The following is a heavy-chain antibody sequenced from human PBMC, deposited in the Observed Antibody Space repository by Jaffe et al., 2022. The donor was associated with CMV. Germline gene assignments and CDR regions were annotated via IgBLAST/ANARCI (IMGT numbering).Heavy chain of an antibody. CDR1: GFSFSDYE. Sequence: EVQLVESGGGLVQPGGSLRLSCAASGFSFSDYEMNWVRQAPGKGLEWVSYISTSGSTTSYADSVKGRFTMSRDNTKNSLFLQMSSLRVEDTAIYFCVRDPSLLKWERTPGYFDYWGQGTLVSVSS. V-gene: IGHV3-48*03. D-gene: IGHD1-26*01. CDR2: ISTSGSTT. CDR3: VRDPSLLKWERTPGYFDY. J-gene: IGHJ4*02.